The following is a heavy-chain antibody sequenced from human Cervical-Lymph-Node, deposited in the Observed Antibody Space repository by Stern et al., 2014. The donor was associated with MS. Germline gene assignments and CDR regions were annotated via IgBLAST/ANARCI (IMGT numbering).Heavy chain of an antibody. CDR1: GGTFRGYG. Sequence: DQLVESGAEVKKPGSSVNVSCKASGGTFRGYGITWVRQPPGQGLEWMGRLIPLVGVARYAPRFQGRVTITADKSMTTGYMELSSLTSDDTAVYYCARGDYGDYNWFDPWGLGTLVTVSS. V-gene: IGHV1-69*04. CDR3: ARGDYGDYNWFDP. CDR2: LIPLVGVA. D-gene: IGHD4-17*01. J-gene: IGHJ5*02.